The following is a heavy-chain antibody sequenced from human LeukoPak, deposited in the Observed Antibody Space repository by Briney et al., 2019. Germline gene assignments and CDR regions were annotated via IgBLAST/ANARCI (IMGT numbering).Heavy chain of an antibody. CDR2: LLYDGNTK. V-gene: IGHV3-33*01. J-gene: IGHJ6*03. CDR3: ARYHRPDIQYYYMDV. CDR1: GFSHINYG. Sequence: PGGSLRLSCAASGFSHINYGMHWVSQAPGKGLEWVAALLYDGNTKHYADSVKGRFTISRDISKNTFYLQMNSLTAEDTAVYYCARYHRPDIQYYYMDVWGKGTTVAVSS. D-gene: IGHD1-14*01.